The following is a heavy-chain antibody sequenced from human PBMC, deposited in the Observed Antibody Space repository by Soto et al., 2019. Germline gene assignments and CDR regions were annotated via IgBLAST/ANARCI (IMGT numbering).Heavy chain of an antibody. D-gene: IGHD3-22*01. CDR2: ISGGGLST. J-gene: IGHJ4*02. CDR1: GFTFSNYA. V-gene: IGHV3-23*01. Sequence: GGSLRLSCAASGFTFSNYAMSWVRQAPGKGLEWVSAISGGGLSTYYADSVKGRFTISRDNSRNTLYLQMNSLKTEDTAVYYCAREGSSSGPDYEYWGQGTLVTVS. CDR3: AREGSSSGPDYEY.